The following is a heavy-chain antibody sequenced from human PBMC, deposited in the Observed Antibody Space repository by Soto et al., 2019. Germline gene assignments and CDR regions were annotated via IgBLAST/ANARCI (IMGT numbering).Heavy chain of an antibody. V-gene: IGHV3-74*01. CDR2: INSDGTSP. CDR1: GFTFRNHW. J-gene: IGHJ4*02. D-gene: IGHD3-10*01. CDR3: AEWTTGHDSALDS. Sequence: EVQLVESGGGLVQPGGSLRLSCAASGFTFRNHWMHWVRQVPGKGLVWVSRINSDGTSPNYADSVKGRFTISRDNAEKTLSLQMNRLRFEDRAVFYSAEWTTGHDSALDSWGQGPLVPVSS.